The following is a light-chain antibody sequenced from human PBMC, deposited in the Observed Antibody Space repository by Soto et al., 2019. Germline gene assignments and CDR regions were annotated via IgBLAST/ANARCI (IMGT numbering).Light chain of an antibody. CDR3: QKYNSAPWT. CDR2: TAS. Sequence: DIEMTQSPSSLSASVGDRVTITCRAGQDIRDYLAWYQQKPGKVPKLLMYTASTLQPGVPSRFSGSGSGTVFSLTISSLQPEDGATYYCQKYNSAPWTFGQGTRIDIK. J-gene: IGKJ1*01. CDR1: QDIRDY. V-gene: IGKV1-27*01.